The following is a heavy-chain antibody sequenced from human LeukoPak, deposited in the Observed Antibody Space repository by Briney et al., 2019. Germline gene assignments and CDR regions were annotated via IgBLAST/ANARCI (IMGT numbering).Heavy chain of an antibody. J-gene: IGHJ4*02. CDR2: ISSNGGST. D-gene: IGHD2-2*01. CDR3: VKDRDYCSSTSCYGFDY. CDR1: GFTFSGYA. Sequence: GGSLRLSCAASGFTFSGYAMSWVRQAPGKGLEWVSAISSNGGSTYYADSVKGRFTISRDNSKNTLYLQMSSLRAEDTAVYYCVKDRDYCSSTSCYGFDYWGQGTLVTVSS. V-gene: IGHV3-64D*06.